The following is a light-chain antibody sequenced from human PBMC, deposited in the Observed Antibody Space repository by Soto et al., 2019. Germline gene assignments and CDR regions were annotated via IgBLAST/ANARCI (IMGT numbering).Light chain of an antibody. Sequence: EIVLTQSPGTLSLSPGERATLSCRASQSVSSSYLAWYQQKPGQAPRLLIYGASSRATGIPDRFSGSGSGTDLPLTISRLEPEDVAVYYCQQYGNSPFTFGPGTKVDIK. V-gene: IGKV3-20*01. J-gene: IGKJ3*01. CDR1: QSVSSSY. CDR2: GAS. CDR3: QQYGNSPFT.